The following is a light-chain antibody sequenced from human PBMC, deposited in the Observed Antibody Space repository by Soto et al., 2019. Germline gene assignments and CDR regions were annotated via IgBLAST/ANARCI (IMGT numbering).Light chain of an antibody. CDR2: KAS. J-gene: IGKJ1*01. CDR1: QSISNW. CDR3: QQYNRYRT. V-gene: IGKV1-5*03. Sequence: DLQMTQSPSTLSASVGDRVTITCRASQSISNWLAWYQQKPGKAPKLLIYKASTLESGVPSRFSGSGTSTEFTLTIGNLQPDDVATYYCQQYNRYRTFGQGTKVEIK.